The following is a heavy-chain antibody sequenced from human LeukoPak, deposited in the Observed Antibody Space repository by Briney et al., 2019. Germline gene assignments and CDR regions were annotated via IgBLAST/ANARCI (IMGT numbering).Heavy chain of an antibody. CDR3: ARDSACFDY. Sequence: PGGSLRLSCAASGFTLSSSWMSWVRQAPGKGLEWVANIKQDGSEKYYVDSVKGRFTISRDNAKNSLYLQMNSLRAEDTAVYYCARDSACFDYWGQGTLVTVSS. J-gene: IGHJ4*02. D-gene: IGHD1-26*01. CDR1: GFTLSSSW. CDR2: IKQDGSEK. V-gene: IGHV3-7*01.